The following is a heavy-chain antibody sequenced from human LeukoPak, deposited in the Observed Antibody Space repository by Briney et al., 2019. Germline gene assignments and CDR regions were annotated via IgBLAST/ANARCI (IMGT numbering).Heavy chain of an antibody. J-gene: IGHJ4*02. CDR3: AKEMLWNFFGN. D-gene: IGHD2-2*01. V-gene: IGHV3-23*01. CDR1: GFTFSSYA. Sequence: PGGSLRLSCAASGFTFSSYAMIWARQAPGKGLEWVSAITNGGDSTYYADSVKGRFTISRDNSKSTLYLQMNSLRAEDTAIFYCAKEMLWNFFGNWGQGSLVTVSS. CDR2: ITNGGDST.